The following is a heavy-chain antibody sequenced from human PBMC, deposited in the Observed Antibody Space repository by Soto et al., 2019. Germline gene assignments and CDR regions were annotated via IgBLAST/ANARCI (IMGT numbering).Heavy chain of an antibody. V-gene: IGHV2-5*01. CDR2: IYWNDDN. CDR3: AHRSSLTLYGTSGYIFDY. J-gene: IGHJ4*02. Sequence: GPTLVNPRQTLTLTCVFSGFSLITTLDCVAWIRHPPGKALEWLALIYWNDDNRYSPSLKSRLTVTKDTSKNRVVLTMTNIDPVDTATYFCAHRSSLTLYGTSGYIFDYWGQG. D-gene: IGHD3-22*01. CDR1: GFSLITTLDC.